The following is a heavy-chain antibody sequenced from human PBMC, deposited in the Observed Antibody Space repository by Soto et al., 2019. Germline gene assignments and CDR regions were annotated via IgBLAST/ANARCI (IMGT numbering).Heavy chain of an antibody. D-gene: IGHD2-21*02. J-gene: IGHJ6*02. CDR3: ARVCGGDCHYGMDV. CDR1: GGSISSGGYY. Sequence: QVQLQESGPGLVKPSQTLSLTCTVSGGSISSGGYYWSWIRQHPGRGLEWIGYIYYSGSIYYNPSLKSRVTISVDTSKNQFSLKLSSVTAADTAVYYLARVCGGDCHYGMDVWGQGTTVTVSS. V-gene: IGHV4-31*03. CDR2: IYYSGSI.